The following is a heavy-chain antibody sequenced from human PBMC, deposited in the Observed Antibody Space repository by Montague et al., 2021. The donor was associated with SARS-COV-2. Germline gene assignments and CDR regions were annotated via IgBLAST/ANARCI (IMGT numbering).Heavy chain of an antibody. CDR3: ARGGLAGGNYDIWSFSYTSPLDY. Sequence: SETLSLTCAVYGGSFSAHSWSWIRQSPGKGLEWIGEINHRGSTTYMSSLKSRVTMSVDTSKNQFSLKMSSVTAADTAIYYGARGGLAGGNYDIWSFSYTSPLDYWGQGTQVTVSS. V-gene: IGHV4-34*01. CDR2: INHRGST. CDR1: GGSFSAHS. D-gene: IGHD3-3*01. J-gene: IGHJ4*02.